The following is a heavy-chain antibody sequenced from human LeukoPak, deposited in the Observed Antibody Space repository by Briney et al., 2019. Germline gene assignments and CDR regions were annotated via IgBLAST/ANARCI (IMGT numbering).Heavy chain of an antibody. Sequence: SETLSLTCTVSGGSVSSSNYYWSWIRQPPGKGLEYIGFIDSSGDTNYNPSLKSRVTMSIDTSRNQFSLKVSSVTAADTAVYYCARVPTAASGTNIDSRYHGTLVTVS. CDR1: GGSVSSSNYY. J-gene: IGHJ5*01. CDR2: IDSSGDT. D-gene: IGHD2/OR15-2a*01. CDR3: ARVPTAASGTNIDS. V-gene: IGHV4-61*01.